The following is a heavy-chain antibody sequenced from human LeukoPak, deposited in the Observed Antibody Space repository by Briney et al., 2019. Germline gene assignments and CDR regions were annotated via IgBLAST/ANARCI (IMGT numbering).Heavy chain of an antibody. Sequence: SVKVSCKASGGTFISYAISWVRQAPGQGLEGMGRIIPIFGTANYAQKFQGRVTINTGESTSTAYMELSSLRSEDTAVYYCATSYSGSYPTDYWGQGTLVTVSS. D-gene: IGHD1-26*01. CDR3: ATSYSGSYPTDY. V-gene: IGHV1-69*05. J-gene: IGHJ4*02. CDR2: IIPIFGTA. CDR1: GGTFISYA.